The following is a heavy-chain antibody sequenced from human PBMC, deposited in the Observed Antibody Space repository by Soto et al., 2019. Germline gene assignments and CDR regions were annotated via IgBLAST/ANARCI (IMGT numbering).Heavy chain of an antibody. CDR1: GFTFGDYY. J-gene: IGHJ4*02. CDR2: ISSSGSTI. D-gene: IGHD2-2*01. V-gene: IGHV3-11*01. Sequence: NPGGSLRLSCAASGFTFGDYYMSWIRQAPGKGLEWISYISSSGSTIYYADSVKGRFTISRDNAENSLYLQMNSLRAEDTALYYCARALGTYCSTTVCYGPSDFWGPGTLVTVSS. CDR3: ARALGTYCSTTVCYGPSDF.